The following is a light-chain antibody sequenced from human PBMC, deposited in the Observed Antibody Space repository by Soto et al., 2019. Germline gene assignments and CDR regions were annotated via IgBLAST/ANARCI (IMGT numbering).Light chain of an antibody. V-gene: IGLV2-14*01. CDR3: SSYANTYNWV. J-gene: IGLJ3*02. Sequence: QSALTQPASVSGSPGQSITISCTRTSSDVGANNFVSWYQQHPGKAPKLLIYGVTNRPSGVSNRFSGSKSGNTASLSISGLQADDDGDYYCSSYANTYNWVFGGGTKLTVL. CDR1: SSDVGANNF. CDR2: GVT.